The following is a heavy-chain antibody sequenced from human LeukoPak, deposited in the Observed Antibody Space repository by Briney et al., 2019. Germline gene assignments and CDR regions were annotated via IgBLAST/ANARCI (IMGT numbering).Heavy chain of an antibody. CDR2: INHSGST. D-gene: IGHD3-10*01. J-gene: IGHJ4*02. Sequence: PSETLSLTCAVYGGSFSGYYWSWIRQPPGKGLEWIGEINHSGSTNYNPSLKSRVTISVDTSKNQFSLKLSSVTAADTAVYYCARQGQWFGRTTSARTFDYWGQGTLVTVSS. CDR1: GGSFSGYY. CDR3: ARQGQWFGRTTSARTFDY. V-gene: IGHV4-34*01.